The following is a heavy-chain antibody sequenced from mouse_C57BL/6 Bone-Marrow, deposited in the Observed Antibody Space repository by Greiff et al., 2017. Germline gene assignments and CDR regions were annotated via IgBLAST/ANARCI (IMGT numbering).Heavy chain of an antibody. D-gene: IGHD2-4*01. Sequence: EVKLVESGGGLVKPGGSLKLSCAASGFTFSSYAMSWVRQTPEKRLEWVATISAGGSYTYYPDNVKGRFTISRDNAKNNLYLQMSHLKSEDTAMYYCARGGLRRGYYYAMDYWGQGTSVTVSS. V-gene: IGHV5-4*03. J-gene: IGHJ4*01. CDR1: GFTFSSYA. CDR2: ISAGGSYT. CDR3: ARGGLRRGYYYAMDY.